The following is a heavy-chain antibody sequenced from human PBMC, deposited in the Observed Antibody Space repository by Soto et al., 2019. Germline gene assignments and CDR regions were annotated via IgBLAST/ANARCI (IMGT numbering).Heavy chain of an antibody. V-gene: IGHV3-15*01. CDR2: LKSKSAGGAS. Sequence: GGSLRLSCAASGITVTNAWMGWVRQAPGKGLEWVARLKSKSAGGASDYAAPVKGRFSISRDDSRNTLFLQMNSLKNEDTAVYHCTTDGGVSAYPLFWAWGQGTLVTVSS. CDR3: TTDGGVSAYPLFWA. J-gene: IGHJ5*02. CDR1: GITVTNAW. D-gene: IGHD2-8*02.